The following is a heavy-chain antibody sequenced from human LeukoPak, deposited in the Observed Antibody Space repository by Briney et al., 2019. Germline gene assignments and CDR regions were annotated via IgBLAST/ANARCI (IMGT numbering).Heavy chain of an antibody. CDR3: ATDGGLSRVADRGFDC. D-gene: IGHD3-16*01. V-gene: IGHV3-23*01. CDR1: GFTFSSYA. CDR2: VSGSGDST. Sequence: PGGSLRLSCAASGFTFSSYAMSWVRQAPGKGLEWVSAVSGSGDSTYYADSVKGRFTISRDNSKNTPYLQMNSLRAEDTAVYNCATDGGLSRVADRGFDCWGQGTLVTVSS. J-gene: IGHJ4*02.